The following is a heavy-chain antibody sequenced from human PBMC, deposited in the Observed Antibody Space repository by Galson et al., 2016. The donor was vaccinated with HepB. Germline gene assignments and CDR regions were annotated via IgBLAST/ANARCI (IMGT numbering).Heavy chain of an antibody. J-gene: IGHJ4*02. Sequence: SLRLSCAASGFTFSSYWMHWVRQAPGKGLMWVSRITYDASGTSYADSVKGRFTISRDNAKNTLYLQMNSLRAEDTAMYYCTRGLGYCSGGSCHSLDYWGQGVLVTVSS. CDR1: GFTFSSYW. D-gene: IGHD2-15*01. V-gene: IGHV3-74*01. CDR3: TRGLGYCSGGSCHSLDY. CDR2: ITYDASGT.